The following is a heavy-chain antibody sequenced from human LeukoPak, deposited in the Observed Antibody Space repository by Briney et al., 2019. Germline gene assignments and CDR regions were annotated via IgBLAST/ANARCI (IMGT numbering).Heavy chain of an antibody. J-gene: IGHJ4*02. CDR3: AKDQRLEGSSEFY. CDR1: GFTFSSHA. D-gene: IGHD1-26*01. V-gene: IGHV3-23*01. Sequence: GGSLRLSCAASGFTFSSHAMSWVHQAPGKGLEWVSAISGSGGNTYYADSVKGRFTISRDNSKNTLYLQMNGLRAEDTAVYYCAKDQRLEGSSEFYWGQGTLVTVSS. CDR2: ISGSGGNT.